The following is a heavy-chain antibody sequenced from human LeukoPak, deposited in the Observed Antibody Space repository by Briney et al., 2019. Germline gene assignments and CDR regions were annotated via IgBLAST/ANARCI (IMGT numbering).Heavy chain of an antibody. CDR1: GYTFTSYA. D-gene: IGHD5-12*01. V-gene: IGHV1-3*01. Sequence: ASVKVSCKASGYTFTSYAMHWVRQAPGQRLEWMGWINAGNGNTKYSQKLQGRVTMTTDTSTSTAYMELRSLRSDDTAVYYCARWLPSNDWFDPWGQGTLVTVSS. CDR3: ARWLPSNDWFDP. J-gene: IGHJ5*02. CDR2: INAGNGNT.